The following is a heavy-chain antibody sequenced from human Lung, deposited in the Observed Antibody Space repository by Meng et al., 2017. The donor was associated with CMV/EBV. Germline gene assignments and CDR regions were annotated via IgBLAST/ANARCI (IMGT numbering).Heavy chain of an antibody. Sequence: SXTXSLXCDVSGGSIWGSKWWSWVRQSPGKGLEWLGEISHSGRTNYNPSLKRRVTISVDRSNNQFSLNLASVTAADTALYYCARGVHGDTHYYGMEVWGQGNXVTVSS. CDR2: ISHSGRT. CDR1: GGSIWGSKW. D-gene: IGHD4-17*01. CDR3: ARGVHGDTHYYGMEV. V-gene: IGHV4-4*02. J-gene: IGHJ6*02.